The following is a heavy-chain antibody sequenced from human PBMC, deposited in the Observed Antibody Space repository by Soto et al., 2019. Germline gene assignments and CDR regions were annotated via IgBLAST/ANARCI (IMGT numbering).Heavy chain of an antibody. D-gene: IGHD2-15*01. Sequence: LRLSCAASGFTFSSYWMHWVRQAPGKGLVWVSRINSDGISTTYADSVKGRFTVSRDNAKNTLYLQMNSLRAEDTAVYYCARGIGGFEDYWGQGTLVTVSS. CDR1: GFTFSSYW. CDR2: INSDGIST. CDR3: ARGIGGFEDY. V-gene: IGHV3-74*01. J-gene: IGHJ4*02.